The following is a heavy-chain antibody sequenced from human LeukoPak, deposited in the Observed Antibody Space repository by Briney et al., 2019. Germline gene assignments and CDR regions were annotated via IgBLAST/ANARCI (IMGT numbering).Heavy chain of an antibody. J-gene: IGHJ6*02. CDR1: GGSFSGYY. D-gene: IGHD3-10*01. Sequence: SETLSLTCAVYGGSFSGYYWSWIRQPPGKGLEWIGEINHSGSTNYNPSLKSRVTMSVDTSKNQFSLKLSSVTAADTAVYYCASEAQYYYGSGSYPWNVWGQGTTVTVSS. V-gene: IGHV4-34*01. CDR3: ASEAQYYYGSGSYPWNV. CDR2: INHSGST.